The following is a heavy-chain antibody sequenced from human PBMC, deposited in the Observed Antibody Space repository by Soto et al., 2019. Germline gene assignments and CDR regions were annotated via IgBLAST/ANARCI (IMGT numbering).Heavy chain of an antibody. CDR2: IYHSGST. J-gene: IGHJ4*02. D-gene: IGHD2-2*01. Sequence: WETLSLTCAVSGGSISSSNWWSWVRQPPGKGLEWIGEIYHSGSTNYNPSLKSRVTISVDKSKNQFSLKLSSVTAADTAVYYCARVNSMRASFDYWGQGTLVTVSS. V-gene: IGHV4-4*02. CDR3: ARVNSMRASFDY. CDR1: GGSISSSNW.